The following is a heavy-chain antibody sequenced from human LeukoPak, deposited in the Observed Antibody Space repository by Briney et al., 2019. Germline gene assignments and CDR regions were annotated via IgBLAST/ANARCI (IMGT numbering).Heavy chain of an antibody. V-gene: IGHV1-2*02. Sequence: GASVKVSCKASGYTFTGYYMHWVRQAPGQGLEWMGWINPNSGGTNYAQKFQSRVTMTRDTSISTAYMELSRLRSDDTAVYYCARDPTYYDILTGYLAGWFDPWGQGTLVTVSS. CDR1: GYTFTGYY. CDR3: ARDPTYYDILTGYLAGWFDP. D-gene: IGHD3-9*01. CDR2: INPNSGGT. J-gene: IGHJ5*02.